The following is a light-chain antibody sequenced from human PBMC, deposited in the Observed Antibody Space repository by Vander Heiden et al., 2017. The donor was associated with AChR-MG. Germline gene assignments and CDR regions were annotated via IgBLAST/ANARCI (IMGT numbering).Light chain of an antibody. CDR2: GNS. CDR1: SSNIGAGYD. Sequence: QSVLTQPPSVSGAPGQRVTISCTGSSSNIGAGYDVHWYQQLPGTAPKLLIYGNSNRPSGVPDRFSGSKSGTSASLAITGLQAEDEADYYGQSYDSSLSGPAYVFGTGTKVTVL. J-gene: IGLJ1*01. CDR3: QSYDSSLSGPAYV. V-gene: IGLV1-40*01.